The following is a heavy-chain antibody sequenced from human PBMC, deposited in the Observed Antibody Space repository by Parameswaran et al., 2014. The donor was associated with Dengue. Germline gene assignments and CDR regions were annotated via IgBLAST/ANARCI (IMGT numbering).Heavy chain of an antibody. Sequence: AISSARWIRQPPGKGLEWIGYIYYSGSTNYNPSLKSRVTISVDTSKNQFSLKLSSVTAADTAVYYCATHVVVPAAPTHAAFDIWGQGTMVTVSS. CDR3: ATHVVVPAAPTHAAFDI. V-gene: IGHV4-59*08. CDR2: IYYSGST. J-gene: IGHJ3*02. D-gene: IGHD2-2*01. CDR1: AISSA.